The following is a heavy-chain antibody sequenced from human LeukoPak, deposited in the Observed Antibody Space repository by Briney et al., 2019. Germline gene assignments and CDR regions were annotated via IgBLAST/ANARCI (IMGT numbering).Heavy chain of an antibody. D-gene: IGHD3-3*01. Sequence: PGGSLRLSCAASGFTFSSYWMTWVRQAPGKGLEWVANIREDGSEKYYVDSVKGRFTISRDNAKNSLCLQVNSLRAEDTAVYYCARLNYDFWSGVWEGYYMDVWGKGTTVTVSS. CDR1: GFTFSSYW. CDR2: IREDGSEK. V-gene: IGHV3-7*01. CDR3: ARLNYDFWSGVWEGYYMDV. J-gene: IGHJ6*03.